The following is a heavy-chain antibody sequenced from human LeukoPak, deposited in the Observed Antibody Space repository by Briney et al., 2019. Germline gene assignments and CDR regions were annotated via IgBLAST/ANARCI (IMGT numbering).Heavy chain of an antibody. CDR1: GVSISSGGYY. CDR3: ARYGGTQYYFDY. J-gene: IGHJ4*02. V-gene: IGHV4-31*03. D-gene: IGHD3-16*01. CDR2: IYYSGST. Sequence: SQTLSLTCTVSGVSISSGGYYWSWIHQHPGKGLEWIGYIYYSGSTYYHPSLKSRFTISVDTSKNQFSLKLSSVTAADTAVYYCARYGGTQYYFDYWGQGTLVTVSS.